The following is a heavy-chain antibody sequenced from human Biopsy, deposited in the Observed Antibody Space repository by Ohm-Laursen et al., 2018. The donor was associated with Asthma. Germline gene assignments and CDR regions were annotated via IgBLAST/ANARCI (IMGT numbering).Heavy chain of an antibody. CDR1: GFVFSQCG. V-gene: IGHV3-30*03. D-gene: IGHD3-22*01. CDR3: TRQSGQDYGDSSGFDI. J-gene: IGHJ3*02. CDR2: VSSDGHNK. Sequence: SLRLSCAASGFVFSQCGMHWVRQGPGKGLEWVALVSSDGHNKYYEDSVKGRFTISRDNSRNRLYLQINRLTVEDSAVYFCTRQSGQDYGDSSGFDIWGQGTKVAVSS.